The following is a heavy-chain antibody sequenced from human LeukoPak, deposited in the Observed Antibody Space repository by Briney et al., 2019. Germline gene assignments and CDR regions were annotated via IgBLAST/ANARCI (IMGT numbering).Heavy chain of an antibody. CDR1: GGSFSGYY. V-gene: IGHV4-34*01. Sequence: PSETLSLTCAVYGGSFSGYYWSWIRQPPGKGLEWIGEINHSGSTNYNPSLKSRVTISVDTSKNQFSLKLSSVAAADTAVYYCVGSSGCYYNYWGQGTLVTVSS. D-gene: IGHD3-22*01. CDR3: VGSSGCYYNY. CDR2: INHSGST. J-gene: IGHJ4*02.